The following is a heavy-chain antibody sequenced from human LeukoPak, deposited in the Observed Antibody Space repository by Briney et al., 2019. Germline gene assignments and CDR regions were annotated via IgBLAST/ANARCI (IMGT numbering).Heavy chain of an antibody. CDR1: GFTFSSYG. Sequence: GGSLRLSCAASGFTFSSYGMRWVRQAPGKGLEWVSAISGSGGSTYYADSVKGRFTISRDNSKNTLYLQMNSLRAEDTAVYYCAKRARSAPPTSYYYDSSGYYPYYFDYWGQGTLVTVSS. CDR2: ISGSGGST. CDR3: AKRARSAPPTSYYYDSSGYYPYYFDY. D-gene: IGHD3-22*01. V-gene: IGHV3-23*01. J-gene: IGHJ4*02.